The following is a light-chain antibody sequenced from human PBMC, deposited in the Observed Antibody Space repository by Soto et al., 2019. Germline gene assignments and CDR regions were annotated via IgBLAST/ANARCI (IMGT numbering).Light chain of an antibody. CDR1: ESISNN. CDR2: SAS. CDR3: HQYNEWPRGT. Sequence: DILMTQSPATVSVSLGDSVSLSCRANESISNNLAWYQQKPGQPPRLLIYSASTRAPGIPARVSGGGSGTLFSLTISSLQSDDFALYYCHQYNEWPRGTFGPGTRVEI. V-gene: IGKV3D-15*01. J-gene: IGKJ1*01.